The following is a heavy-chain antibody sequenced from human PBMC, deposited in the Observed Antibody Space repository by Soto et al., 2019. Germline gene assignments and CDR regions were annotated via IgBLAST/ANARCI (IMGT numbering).Heavy chain of an antibody. Sequence: QVQLQESGPGLVKPSETLSLTCTVSGGSISWGGFYWSWIRQHPGKGLEWIGYIYNSGSTYYNPSLKSRVAISADTDTSKNQFSLKVNSVTAADTAVYYCARGSDRYETSGYLFDYWGQGTLVTVSS. CDR3: ARGSDRYETSGYLFDY. V-gene: IGHV4-31*03. CDR1: GGSISWGGFY. J-gene: IGHJ4*02. D-gene: IGHD3-22*01. CDR2: IYNSGST.